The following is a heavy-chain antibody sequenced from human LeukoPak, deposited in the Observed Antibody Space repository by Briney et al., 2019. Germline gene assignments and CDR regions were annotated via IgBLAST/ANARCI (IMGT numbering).Heavy chain of an antibody. CDR3: ASAYDSSGYGI. V-gene: IGHV4-31*03. CDR2: IYYSGST. CDR1: GGSISSGGYS. Sequence: SETLSLTCTVSGGSISSGGYSWSWIRQHPGKGLEWIGYIYYSGSTYYNPSLKSRVTISVDTSKNQFSLKLSPVTAADTAVYYCASAYDSSGYGIWGQGTMVTVSS. D-gene: IGHD3-22*01. J-gene: IGHJ3*02.